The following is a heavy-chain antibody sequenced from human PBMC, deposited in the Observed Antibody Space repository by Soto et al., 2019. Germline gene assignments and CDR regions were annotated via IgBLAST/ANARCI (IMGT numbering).Heavy chain of an antibody. CDR3: ARDQGGSSWYDYFDY. CDR2: IYHSGST. CDR1: VGSISSSHW. D-gene: IGHD6-13*01. V-gene: IGHV4-4*02. Sequence: SEALSLTCAVSVGSISSSHWWSCVRQPPGKGLEWIGEIYHSGSTNYNPSLKSRVTISVDKSKNQFSLKLSSVTAADTAVYYCARDQGGSSWYDYFDYWGQGTLVTVSS. J-gene: IGHJ4*02.